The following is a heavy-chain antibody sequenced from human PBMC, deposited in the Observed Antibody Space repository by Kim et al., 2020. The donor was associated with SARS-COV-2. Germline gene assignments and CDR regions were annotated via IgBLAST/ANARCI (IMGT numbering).Heavy chain of an antibody. V-gene: IGHV1-2*04. J-gene: IGHJ3*02. CDR1: GYTFTGYY. D-gene: IGHD3-10*01. CDR3: AREDDDVLNAFDI. CDR2: INPNSGGT. Sequence: ASVKVSCKASGYTFTGYYMHWVRQAPGQGLEWMGWINPNSGGTNYAQKFQGWVTMTRDTSISTAYMELSRLRSDDTAVYYCAREDDDVLNAFDIWGQGTMVTVSS.